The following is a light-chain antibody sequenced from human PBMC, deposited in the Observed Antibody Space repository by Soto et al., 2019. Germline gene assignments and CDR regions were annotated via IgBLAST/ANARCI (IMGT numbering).Light chain of an antibody. CDR2: DAS. Sequence: EIVMTQSPATLSVTPGERVTLSCRASQSIYNKVAWYQQKPGQAPRLLIYDASNRATGIPARFSGGGSGTDFTLTISSLEPEDFAVYYCQQRSNWPITFGQGTRLEI. CDR1: QSIYNK. J-gene: IGKJ5*01. V-gene: IGKV3-11*01. CDR3: QQRSNWPIT.